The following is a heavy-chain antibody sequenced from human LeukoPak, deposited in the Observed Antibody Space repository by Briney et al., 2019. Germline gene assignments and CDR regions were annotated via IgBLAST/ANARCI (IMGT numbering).Heavy chain of an antibody. Sequence: GASVKVSCKASGYTFTGYYMHWGRQAPGQGLEWMGRINPNSGGANYAQKFQGRVTMTRDTSVSTAYMELSRLRSDDTAVYYCASHFHYYDSSGYYANAFDIWGQGTMVTVSS. CDR3: ASHFHYYDSSGYYANAFDI. CDR2: INPNSGGA. D-gene: IGHD3-22*01. CDR1: GYTFTGYY. J-gene: IGHJ3*02. V-gene: IGHV1-2*06.